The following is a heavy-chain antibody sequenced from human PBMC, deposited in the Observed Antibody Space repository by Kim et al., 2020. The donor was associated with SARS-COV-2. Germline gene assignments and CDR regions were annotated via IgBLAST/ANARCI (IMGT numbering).Heavy chain of an antibody. V-gene: IGHV4-39*07. CDR3: AGDITGPLAPAATGPFDY. CDR2: VFESGST. J-gene: IGHJ4*02. D-gene: IGHD2-2*01. Sequence: SETLSLTCTVSGGSISSSSHYWGWIRQPPGKGLEWIGSVFESGSTYYNPSLKSRVTISVDTSKNQFSLKLSSVTAADTAVYYCAGDITGPLAPAATGPFDYWGQGTLVTVSS. CDR1: GGSISSSSHY.